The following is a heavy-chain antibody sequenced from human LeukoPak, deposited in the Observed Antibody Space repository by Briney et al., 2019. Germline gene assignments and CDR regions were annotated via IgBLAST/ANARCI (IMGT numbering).Heavy chain of an antibody. J-gene: IGHJ4*02. CDR3: ARVYCSSTSCYVFRY. D-gene: IGHD2-2*01. CDR2: INPNSGGT. V-gene: IGHV1-2*02. Sequence: ASVKVSCKASGYTFTGYYMHWVRQAPGQGLDWMGWINPNSGGTNYAQKFQGRLTMTRDTSISTAYMELRRLRSDDTAVDYCARVYCSSTSCYVFRYWGQGTLVTVSS. CDR1: GYTFTGYY.